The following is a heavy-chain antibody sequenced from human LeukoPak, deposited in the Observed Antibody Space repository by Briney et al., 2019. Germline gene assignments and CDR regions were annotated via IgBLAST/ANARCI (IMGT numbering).Heavy chain of an antibody. CDR1: GFTFSSDW. CDR3: ARDQPRLRWNWFDP. D-gene: IGHD4-23*01. J-gene: IGHJ5*02. Sequence: GGSLRLSCAASGFTFSSDWMSWVRQAPGKGLEWVANIKKDGSEKYYVDSVKGRFTISRDNAKNSMYLQMKSLRAEAQAVYYDARDQPRLRWNWFDPWGQGTLVTVSS. CDR2: IKKDGSEK. V-gene: IGHV3-7*05.